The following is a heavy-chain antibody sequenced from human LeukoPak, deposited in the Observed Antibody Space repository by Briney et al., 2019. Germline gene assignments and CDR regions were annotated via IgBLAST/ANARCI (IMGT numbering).Heavy chain of an antibody. V-gene: IGHV5-51*01. Sequence: GESLKISCKGSGYSFTSYWIGWVRQMPGKGLEWMGIIYPGDSDTRYSPSFQGQVTISADKSISTAYLQWSSPKASDTAMYYCARSGYCSGGSCYPDYWGQGTLVTVSS. J-gene: IGHJ4*02. CDR1: GYSFTSYW. CDR3: ARSGYCSGGSCYPDY. CDR2: IYPGDSDT. D-gene: IGHD2-15*01.